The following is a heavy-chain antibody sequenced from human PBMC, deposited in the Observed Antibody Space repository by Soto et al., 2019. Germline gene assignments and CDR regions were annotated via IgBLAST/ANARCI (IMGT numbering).Heavy chain of an antibody. Sequence: SETLSLTCTVSGGSISSYYWSWIRQPPGKGLEWIGYIYYSGSTNYNPSLKSRVTISVDTSKNQFSLKLSSVTAADTAVYYCARQYSSGWPHFVYWGQGTLVTVSS. V-gene: IGHV4-59*01. CDR3: ARQYSSGWPHFVY. J-gene: IGHJ4*02. CDR2: IYYSGST. CDR1: GGSISSYY. D-gene: IGHD6-19*01.